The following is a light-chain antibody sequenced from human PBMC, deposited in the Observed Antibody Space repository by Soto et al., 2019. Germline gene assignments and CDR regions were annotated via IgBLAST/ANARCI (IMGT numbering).Light chain of an antibody. Sequence: EIVLTQSPATLSLSPGERATLSCRASQSVTTNLAWYQHKPGQSPRLLISDASTGASGIPPRFSGSGSGTEFTLTISRLQPDDFATYFCHSRAFGQGTRLEIK. CDR2: DAS. CDR1: QSVTTN. V-gene: IGKV3-15*01. J-gene: IGKJ5*01. CDR3: HSRA.